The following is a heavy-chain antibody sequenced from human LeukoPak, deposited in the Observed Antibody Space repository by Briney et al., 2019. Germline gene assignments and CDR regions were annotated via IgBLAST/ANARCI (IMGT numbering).Heavy chain of an antibody. J-gene: IGHJ3*02. V-gene: IGHV3-30*18. Sequence: GGPLRLSCAASGFTFSSYGMHWVRQAPGKGLEWVAVISYDGSNKYYADSVKGRFTISRDNSKNTLYLQMNSLRAEDTAVYYCAKDDYGDYEAHDAFDIWGQGTMVTVSS. CDR2: ISYDGSNK. D-gene: IGHD4-17*01. CDR3: AKDDYGDYEAHDAFDI. CDR1: GFTFSSYG.